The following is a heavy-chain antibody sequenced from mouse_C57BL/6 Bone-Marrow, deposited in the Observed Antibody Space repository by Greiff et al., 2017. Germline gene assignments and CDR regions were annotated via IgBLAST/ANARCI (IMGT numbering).Heavy chain of an antibody. CDR3: AREWAAQATSWFAY. V-gene: IGHV1-81*01. J-gene: IGHJ3*01. CDR2: IYPRSGNT. D-gene: IGHD3-2*02. Sequence: VKLMESGAELARPGASVKLSCKASGYTFTSYGISWVKQRTGQGLEWIGEIYPRSGNTYYNEKFKGKATLTADKSSSTAYMELRSLTSEDSAVYFCAREWAAQATSWFAYWGQGTLVTVSA. CDR1: GYTFTSYG.